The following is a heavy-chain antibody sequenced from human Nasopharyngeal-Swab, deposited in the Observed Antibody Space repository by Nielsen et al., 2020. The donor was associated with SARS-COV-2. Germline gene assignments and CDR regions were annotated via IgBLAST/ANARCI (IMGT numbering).Heavy chain of an antibody. CDR3: AKGIAVADAFDI. J-gene: IGHJ3*02. Sequence: AAVKVSCKASGYTFTSYGISWVRQAPGQGLEWMGWISAYNGNTNYAQKLQGRVTMTTDTSTSTAYMELRSLRSDDTAVYYCAKGIAVADAFDIWGQGTMVTVSS. D-gene: IGHD6-19*01. CDR2: ISAYNGNT. V-gene: IGHV1-18*04. CDR1: GYTFTSYG.